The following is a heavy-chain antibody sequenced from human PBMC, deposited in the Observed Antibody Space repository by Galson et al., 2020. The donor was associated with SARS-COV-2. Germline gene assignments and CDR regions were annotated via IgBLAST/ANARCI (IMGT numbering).Heavy chain of an antibody. CDR2: ISSSGSTI. J-gene: IGHJ4*02. Sequence: GGSLRLSCAASGFTFSDYYMSWIRQTPGKGLEWVSYISSSGSTIYYADSVQGRFTISRDNAKNSLYLQMNSLRAEYPADYYCARVQYYYESSGPGFDYGRQGTLVTVSS. CDR3: ARVQYYYESSGPGFDY. CDR1: GFTFSDYY. V-gene: IGHV3-11*01. D-gene: IGHD3-22*01.